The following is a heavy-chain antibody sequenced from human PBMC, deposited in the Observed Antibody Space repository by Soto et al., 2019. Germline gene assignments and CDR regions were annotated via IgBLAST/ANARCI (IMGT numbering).Heavy chain of an antibody. Sequence: SETLSLTCTVSGGSISSSSYYWGWIRQPPGKGLEWIGSIYYSGSTYYNPSLKSRVTISVDTSKNQFSLKLSSVTAADTAVYYCARLSREGLLVYWGQGTLVTVSS. CDR2: IYYSGST. J-gene: IGHJ4*02. D-gene: IGHD2-15*01. V-gene: IGHV4-39*01. CDR1: GGSISSSSYY. CDR3: ARLSREGLLVY.